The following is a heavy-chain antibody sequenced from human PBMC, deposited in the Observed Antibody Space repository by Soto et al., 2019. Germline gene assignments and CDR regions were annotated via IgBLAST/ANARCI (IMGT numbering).Heavy chain of an antibody. D-gene: IGHD6-13*01. CDR3: AKSGKNGYSSSWYGDY. CDR1: GFTFSSYA. CDR2: ISGSGGST. J-gene: IGHJ4*02. Sequence: GGSLRLSCAASGFTFSSYAMSWVRQAPGKGLEWVSAISGSGGSTYYADSVKGRFTISRDNSKNTLYLQMNSLRAEDTAVYYCAKSGKNGYSSSWYGDYWGQGTLVTISS. V-gene: IGHV3-23*01.